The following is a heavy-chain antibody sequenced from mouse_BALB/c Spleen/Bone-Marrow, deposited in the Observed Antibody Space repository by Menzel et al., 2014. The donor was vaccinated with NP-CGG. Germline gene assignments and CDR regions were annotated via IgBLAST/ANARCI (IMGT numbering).Heavy chain of an antibody. CDR1: GFSLTSYG. CDR3: ARNWGYYAMDY. Sequence: QVQLKQSGPGLVAPSQSLSITCTVSGFSLTSYGVHWVRRPPGKGLEWLVVIWSDGSTTYNSALKSRLSVSKDNSKSQVFLKMNSLQTDDTAMYYCARNWGYYAMDYWGQGTSVTVSS. V-gene: IGHV2-6*02. CDR2: IWSDGST. J-gene: IGHJ4*01.